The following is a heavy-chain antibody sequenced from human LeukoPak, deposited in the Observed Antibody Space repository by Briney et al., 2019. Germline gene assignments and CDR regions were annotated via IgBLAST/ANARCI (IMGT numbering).Heavy chain of an antibody. CDR3: AKDRRIAVAGFDY. J-gene: IGHJ4*02. CDR2: ISGSGGST. CDR1: GFTFSSYA. Sequence: GGSLRLSCAASGFTFSSYAMSWVRQAPGKGLEWVSAISGSGGSTYYADSVKGRFTISRDNSKNTLSLQMNSLRAEDTAVYYCAKDRRIAVAGFDYWGQGTLVTVSS. D-gene: IGHD6-19*01. V-gene: IGHV3-23*01.